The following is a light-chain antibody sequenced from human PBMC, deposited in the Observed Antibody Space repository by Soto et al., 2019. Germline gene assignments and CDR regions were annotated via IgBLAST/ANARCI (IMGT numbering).Light chain of an antibody. CDR1: QSLLYSANNKNY. CDR2: WGS. Sequence: IVMTQSPDSLAVSLGERATISCKSSQSLLYSANNKNYLAWYQQKPGQPPRLLIYWGSTREDGVPDRISSSESGTYFTRTISRLRDADVAVYFCQQSSISLPTFGEGTK. J-gene: IGKJ4*01. CDR3: QQSSISLPT. V-gene: IGKV4-1*01.